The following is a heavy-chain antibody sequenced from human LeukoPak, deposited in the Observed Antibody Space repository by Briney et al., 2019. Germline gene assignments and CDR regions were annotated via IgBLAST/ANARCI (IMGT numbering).Heavy chain of an antibody. CDR1: GGSFSGYY. Sequence: SETLSLTCAVYGGSFSGYYWSWIRQPPGKGLEWIGEINHSGSTNYNPSLKSRVTLSVDTSKNQFSLKLRPVTAADTAVYCCARGHYVLRFLEWSTPFDYWGQGTLVTVSS. J-gene: IGHJ4*02. V-gene: IGHV4-34*01. CDR2: INHSGST. CDR3: ARGHYVLRFLEWSTPFDY. D-gene: IGHD3-3*01.